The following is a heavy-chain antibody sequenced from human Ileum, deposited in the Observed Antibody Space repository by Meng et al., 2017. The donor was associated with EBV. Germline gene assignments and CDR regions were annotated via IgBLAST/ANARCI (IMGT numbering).Heavy chain of an antibody. CDR1: GFIFSSYA. J-gene: IGHJ4*02. CDR3: AKGFHYRESSGHSSFDY. D-gene: IGHD3-22*01. CDR2: ISGRGGRT. V-gene: IGHV3-23*01. Sequence: EVQLLESGGGLVQPGGSLRLSCEASGFIFSSYAMSWVRQAPGKGLEGVSVISGRGGRTDYADSVRGRFTITRDNSKNTVFLHMNSLRAEDTAVYYCAKGFHYRESSGHSSFDYWGQGTLVTVSS.